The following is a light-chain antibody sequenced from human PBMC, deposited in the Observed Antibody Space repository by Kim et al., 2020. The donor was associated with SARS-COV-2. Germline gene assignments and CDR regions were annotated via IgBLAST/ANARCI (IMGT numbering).Light chain of an antibody. CDR3: CSYAGGYTQVA. CDR1: SSDVGGYNY. V-gene: IGLV2-11*01. J-gene: IGLJ2*01. Sequence: QSALTQPRSVSGSPGQSVTISCTGTSSDVGGYNYVSWYQQFPGNAPRLMIYDVNKRPSGVPDRFSASKSGNTASLTISGLQADDEADYYCCSYAGGYTQVAFGGGTKSPS. CDR2: DVN.